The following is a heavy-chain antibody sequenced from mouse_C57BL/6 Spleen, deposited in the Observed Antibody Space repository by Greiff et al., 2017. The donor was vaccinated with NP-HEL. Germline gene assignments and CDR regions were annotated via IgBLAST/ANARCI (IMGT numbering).Heavy chain of an antibody. Sequence: QVQLKESGAELARPGASVKLSCKASGYTITSYGISWVKQSNGKGLEWIGEIYPRSGNTYYNEKFKGKATLTADKSSSTAYMELRSLTSEDSAVYFCARGGYESPYAMDYWGQGTSVTVSS. CDR1: GYTITSYG. D-gene: IGHD2-3*01. CDR2: IYPRSGNT. CDR3: ARGGYESPYAMDY. V-gene: IGHV1-81*01. J-gene: IGHJ4*01.